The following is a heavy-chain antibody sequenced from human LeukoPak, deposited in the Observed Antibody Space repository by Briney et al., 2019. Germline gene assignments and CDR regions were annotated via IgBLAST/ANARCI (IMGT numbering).Heavy chain of an antibody. Sequence: GGSLRLSCAASGFTFSSYAMHWVRQAPGKGLEWVAVISYDGSNKYYADSVKGRFTISRDNSKNTLYLQMNSLRAEDTAVYYCAKDWSPYDSSGYYYSPADYWGQGTLVTVSS. CDR1: GFTFSSYA. CDR2: ISYDGSNK. V-gene: IGHV3-30-3*02. CDR3: AKDWSPYDSSGYYYSPADY. J-gene: IGHJ4*02. D-gene: IGHD3-22*01.